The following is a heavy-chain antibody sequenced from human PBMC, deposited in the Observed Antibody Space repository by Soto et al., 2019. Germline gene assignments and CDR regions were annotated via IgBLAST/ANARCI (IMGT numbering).Heavy chain of an antibody. Sequence: GASVKVSCKASRYTFTSYYMHWVRQAPGQGLEWMGIINPSGGSTSYAQKFQGRVTMTRDTSTSTVYMELSSLRSEDTAVYYCARVYPSDTRYGYVGNNWFDPWGQGTLVTVSS. CDR3: ARVYPSDTRYGYVGNNWFDP. D-gene: IGHD5-18*01. V-gene: IGHV1-46*03. J-gene: IGHJ5*02. CDR1: RYTFTSYY. CDR2: INPSGGST.